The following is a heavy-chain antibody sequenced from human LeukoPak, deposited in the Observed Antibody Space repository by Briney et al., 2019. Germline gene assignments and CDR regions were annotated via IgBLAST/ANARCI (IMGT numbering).Heavy chain of an antibody. CDR2: ISSSSSTI. CDR1: GFTFSSYS. V-gene: IGHV3-48*01. J-gene: IGHJ3*02. D-gene: IGHD1-26*01. Sequence: GGSLRLSCAASGFTFSSYSMNWVRQAPGKGLEWVSYISSSSSTIYYADSVKGRFTISRDNAKNSLYLQMNSLRAEDTAVYYCAREVGATPPDAFDIWGQGTMVTVSS. CDR3: AREVGATPPDAFDI.